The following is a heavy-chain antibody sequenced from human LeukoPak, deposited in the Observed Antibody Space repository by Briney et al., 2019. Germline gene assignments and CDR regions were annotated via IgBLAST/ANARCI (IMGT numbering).Heavy chain of an antibody. D-gene: IGHD6-19*01. J-gene: IGHJ4*02. CDR1: GGSISSYY. V-gene: IGHV4-59*12. CDR3: ARAVSGRFDY. CDR2: IHYSGSTIGNIHYSGST. Sequence: SETLSLTCTVSGGSISSYYWSWIRQLPGKGLEWIGYIHYSGSTIGNIHYSGSTNYNPSLKSRVTISVDTSKNQFSLKLSSVTAADTAIYYCARAVSGRFDYWGQGTLVTVSS.